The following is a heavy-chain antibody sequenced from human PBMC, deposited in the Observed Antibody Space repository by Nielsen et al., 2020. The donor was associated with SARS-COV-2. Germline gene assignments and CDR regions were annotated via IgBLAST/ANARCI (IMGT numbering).Heavy chain of an antibody. J-gene: IGHJ5*02. CDR2: IKQDGSEK. CDR3: ARATLILRYFDWSKSGWFDP. D-gene: IGHD3-9*01. CDR1: GFTFSSYW. V-gene: IGHV3-7*01. Sequence: GESLKISCAASGFTFSSYWMSWVRQAPGKGLEWVANIKQDGSEKYYVDSVKGRFTISRDNAKNSLYLQMNSLRAEDTAVYYCARATLILRYFDWSKSGWFDPWGQGTLVTVSS.